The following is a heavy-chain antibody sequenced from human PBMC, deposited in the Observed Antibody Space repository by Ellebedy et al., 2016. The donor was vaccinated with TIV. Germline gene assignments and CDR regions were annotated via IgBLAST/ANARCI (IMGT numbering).Heavy chain of an antibody. CDR2: ISYDGTNK. V-gene: IGHV3-30*18. CDR3: AKDGIHYYGSGSFIDH. Sequence: GESLKISXAASGFSFSSYGMHWVRQAPGKGLEWVALISYDGTNKYYADSVKGRFTISRDNSKNTLYLEMNSLRAEDTAVYYCAKDGIHYYGSGSFIDHWGQGTQVTVSS. D-gene: IGHD3-10*01. CDR1: GFSFSSYG. J-gene: IGHJ4*02.